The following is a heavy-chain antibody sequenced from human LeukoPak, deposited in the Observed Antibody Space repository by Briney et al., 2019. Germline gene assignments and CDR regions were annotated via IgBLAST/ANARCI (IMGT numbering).Heavy chain of an antibody. CDR3: AKEVGGGFDY. CDR2: ISYDGSNK. CDR1: GFTFSSYG. J-gene: IGHJ4*02. V-gene: IGHV3-30*18. Sequence: GGSLRLSCAASGFTFSSYGMHWVRQAPGKGLEWVAVISYDGSNKYYADSVKGRFTISRDNSKNTLHLQMNSLRAEDTAVYYCAKEVGGGFDYWGQGTLVTVSS. D-gene: IGHD6-19*01.